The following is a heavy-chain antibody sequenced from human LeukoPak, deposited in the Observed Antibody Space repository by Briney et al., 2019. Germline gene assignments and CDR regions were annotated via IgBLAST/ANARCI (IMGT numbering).Heavy chain of an antibody. CDR2: ISYDGSNK. CDR1: GFTFSSYG. D-gene: IGHD3-22*01. J-gene: IGHJ4*02. Sequence: GGSLRLSCAASGFTFSSYGMHWVRQAPGKGLEWVTVISYDGSNKYYADSVKGRFTISRDNSKNTLYLQMNSLRAEDTAVYYCARAEKRIVVVPGPFDYWGQGTLVTVSS. CDR3: ARAEKRIVVVPGPFDY. V-gene: IGHV3-30*03.